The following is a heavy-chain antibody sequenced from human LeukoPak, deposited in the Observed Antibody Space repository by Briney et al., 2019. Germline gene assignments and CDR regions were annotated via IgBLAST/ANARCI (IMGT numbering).Heavy chain of an antibody. D-gene: IGHD3-9*01. CDR3: TTDAYYDILTGTTSSFDY. CDR2: IKSKGGGGTT. J-gene: IGHJ4*02. Sequence: PGGSLRLSCAASGFTLTNAWMSWVRQAPGKGLEWVGRIKSKGGGGTTDYAAPVKGRFTISRDDSKNTLYLQMNSLKTEDTAVYYCTTDAYYDILTGTTSSFDYWGQGTLVTVSS. V-gene: IGHV3-15*01. CDR1: GFTLTNAW.